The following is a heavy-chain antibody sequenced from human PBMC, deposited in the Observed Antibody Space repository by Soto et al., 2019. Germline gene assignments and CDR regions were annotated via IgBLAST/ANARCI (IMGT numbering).Heavy chain of an antibody. CDR2: IYHSGST. CDR3: ARNYYDSSGYYFNWFDP. V-gene: IGHV4-30-2*01. D-gene: IGHD3-22*01. J-gene: IGHJ5*02. Sequence: TLSLTCAVSGGSISSGGYSWSWMRQPPGKGLEWIGYIYHSGSTYYNPSLKSRVTISVDRSKNQFSLKLSSVTAADTAVYYCARNYYDSSGYYFNWFDPWGQGTLVTVSS. CDR1: GGSISSGGYS.